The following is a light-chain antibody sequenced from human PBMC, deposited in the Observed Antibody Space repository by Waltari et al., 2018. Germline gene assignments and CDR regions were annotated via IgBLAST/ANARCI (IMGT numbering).Light chain of an antibody. CDR2: DVT. CDR1: SSDVGASNY. J-gene: IGLJ1*01. CDR3: SSYISGVTLYV. V-gene: IGLV2-14*03. Sequence: QSALTQPASVSGSPGQSIIISCTGTSSDVGASNYVSWYQQHPGKAPKLMIYDVTKRPSGVSGRLSGSKSGNPASLTISGLQAEDEADYYCSSYISGVTLYVFGTGTKVTVL.